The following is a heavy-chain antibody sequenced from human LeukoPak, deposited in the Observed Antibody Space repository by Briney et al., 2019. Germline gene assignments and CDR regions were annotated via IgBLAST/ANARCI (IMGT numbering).Heavy chain of an antibody. CDR1: GFTFDDYA. Sequence: GSLRLSCAASGFTFDDYAMHWVRQAPGKGLEWIGYIYYSGSTNYNPSLKSRVTISVDTSRNQFSLKLSSVTAADAAVYYCARARSYRNYYDSSGYYYYGMDVWGQGTTVTVSS. CDR2: IYYSGST. J-gene: IGHJ6*02. D-gene: IGHD3-22*01. V-gene: IGHV4-59*01. CDR3: ARARSYRNYYDSSGYYYYGMDV.